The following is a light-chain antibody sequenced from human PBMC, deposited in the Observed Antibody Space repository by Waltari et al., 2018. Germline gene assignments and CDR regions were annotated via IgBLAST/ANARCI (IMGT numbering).Light chain of an antibody. CDR3: QHYLKLPVT. Sequence: EIELTQSPGTLSLCLGERATVSCRASQSVSRALAWYQQKPGQAPRLLIYGASTMATGIPYRFSGSGSGTDFSLTISRLEPDDFAVYYCQHYLKLPVTFGQGTTVEI. CDR2: GAS. J-gene: IGKJ1*01. V-gene: IGKV3-20*01. CDR1: QSVSRA.